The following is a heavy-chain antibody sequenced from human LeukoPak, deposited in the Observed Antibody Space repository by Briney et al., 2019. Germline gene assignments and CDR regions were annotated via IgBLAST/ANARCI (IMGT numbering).Heavy chain of an antibody. CDR2: ISGGGAVT. J-gene: IGHJ3*02. CDR1: GFTFSIYA. Sequence: GGSLRLSCAASGFTFSIYAMTWVRQAPGKGLEWFSAISGGGAVTYYADSVKGRFTISRDNSKNTLYLQMNSLRAEDTAVYYCAKTYTGSYLGAFDIWGQGTMVTVSS. CDR3: AKTYTGSYLGAFDI. V-gene: IGHV3-23*01. D-gene: IGHD1-26*01.